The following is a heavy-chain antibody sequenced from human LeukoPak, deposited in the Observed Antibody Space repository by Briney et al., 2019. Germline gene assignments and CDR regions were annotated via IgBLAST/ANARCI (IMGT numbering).Heavy chain of an antibody. CDR2: ISAYNGNT. CDR3: ARDLNCGGDCYSAFDI. Sequence: ASVKVSCKASGYTFSSYAINWVRQAPGQGLEWMGWISAYNGNTNYAQNFQGRVTMTTDTSTSTAYMELRSLRSDDTAVYYCARDLNCGGDCYSAFDIWGQGTMVTVSS. J-gene: IGHJ3*02. CDR1: GYTFSSYA. D-gene: IGHD2-21*02. V-gene: IGHV1-18*01.